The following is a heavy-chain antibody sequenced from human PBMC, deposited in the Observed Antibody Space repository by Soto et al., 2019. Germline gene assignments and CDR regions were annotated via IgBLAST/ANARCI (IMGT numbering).Heavy chain of an antibody. V-gene: IGHV3-23*01. Sequence: PGGSLRLSCAASGFTFSSYAMSWVRQAPGKGLEWVSAISGSGGSTYYADSVKGRFTISRDNSKNTLYLQMNSLRAEDTAVYYCAKSIAAFRPDYYYYGMDVWGQGTTVTVS. D-gene: IGHD6-6*01. J-gene: IGHJ6*02. CDR2: ISGSGGST. CDR3: AKSIAAFRPDYYYYGMDV. CDR1: GFTFSSYA.